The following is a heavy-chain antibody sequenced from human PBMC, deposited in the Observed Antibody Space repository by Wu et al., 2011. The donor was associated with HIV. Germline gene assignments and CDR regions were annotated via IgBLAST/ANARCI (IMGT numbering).Heavy chain of an antibody. CDR1: GYTFTSYG. CDR3: VRGTGVRELLSWDWFGP. V-gene: IGHV1-18*01. J-gene: IGHJ5*02. CDR2: ITVYNGNT. D-gene: IGHD3-10*01. Sequence: QVQLVQSGAEVKKPGASVKVSCKASGYTFTSYGISWVRQAPGQGLEWMGWITVYNGNTNYPQKFQGRVTMTTDTSTSTAYMELRSLRSDDTAVYYCVRGTGVRELLSWDWFGPLGAREPWSPSP.